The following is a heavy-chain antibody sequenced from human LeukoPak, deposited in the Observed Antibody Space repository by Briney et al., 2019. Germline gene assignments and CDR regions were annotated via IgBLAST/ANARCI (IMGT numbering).Heavy chain of an antibody. CDR3: ARSLLTGGYYYYFDY. D-gene: IGHD3-22*01. Sequence: SETLSLTCTVSGGSISSSSYYWGWIRQPPGKGLEWIGSIYYSGGTYYNPSLKSRVTISVDTSKNQFSLKLSSVTAADTAVYYCARSLLTGGYYYYFDYWGQGTLVTVSS. J-gene: IGHJ4*02. V-gene: IGHV4-39*01. CDR2: IYYSGGT. CDR1: GGSISSSSYY.